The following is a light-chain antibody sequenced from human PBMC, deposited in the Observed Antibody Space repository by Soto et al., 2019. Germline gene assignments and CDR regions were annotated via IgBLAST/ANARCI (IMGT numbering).Light chain of an antibody. CDR1: QSVSSSY. CDR2: GAS. J-gene: IGKJ2*01. CDR3: QQNGGALSFI. Sequence: EIVLTQSPGTLSLSPGERATLSCRASQSVSSSYLAWYQQKPGQAPRLLIYGASSRATGIPDRFSGSGSGTDFTLTICRVVPEDFPVNYCQQNGGALSFIFAQGTKLEI. V-gene: IGKV3-20*01.